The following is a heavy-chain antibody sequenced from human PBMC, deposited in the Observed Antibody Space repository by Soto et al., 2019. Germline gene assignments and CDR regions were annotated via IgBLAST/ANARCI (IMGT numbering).Heavy chain of an antibody. Sequence: QIALMESGPTLVKPTQTLTLTCTVSGFSVSTRGVAVGWIRQPPGKALEWLALIYWDDDKRYSPALKSRLTITKDTSRNQVVLTMTNVDPADTATYYCAQRIVVQHPTSRFDPWGQGTLVTVSS. CDR2: IYWDDDK. J-gene: IGHJ5*02. D-gene: IGHD3-22*01. CDR1: GFSVSTRGVA. V-gene: IGHV2-5*02. CDR3: AQRIVVQHPTSRFDP.